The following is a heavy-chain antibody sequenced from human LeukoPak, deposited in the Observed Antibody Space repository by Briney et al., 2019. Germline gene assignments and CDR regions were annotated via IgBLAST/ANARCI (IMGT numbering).Heavy chain of an antibody. D-gene: IGHD1-26*01. CDR3: ARSGSYYHNWFDP. CDR1: RYTFTGYY. J-gene: IGHJ5*02. CDR2: INPNSGGT. Sequence: ASVKVSCKASRYTFTGYYMHWVRQAPGQGLEWMGWINPNSGGTNYAQKFQGRVTMTRDTSISTAYMELSRLRSDDTAVYYCARSGSYYHNWFDPWGQGTLVTVSS. V-gene: IGHV1-2*02.